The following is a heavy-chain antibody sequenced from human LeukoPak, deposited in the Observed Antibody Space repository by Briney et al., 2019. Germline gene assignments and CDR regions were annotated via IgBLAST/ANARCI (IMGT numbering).Heavy chain of an antibody. V-gene: IGHV4-4*02. CDR3: ARESGSYHNWFDP. Sequence: SGTLSLTCAVSGGSISSSNWWSWVRQPPGKGLEWIGEIYHSGSTNYNPSLKSRVTISVDKSKNQFSLKLSSVTAADTAVYYCARESGSYHNWFDPWGQGTLVTVSS. D-gene: IGHD1-26*01. CDR2: IYHSGST. CDR1: GGSISSSNW. J-gene: IGHJ5*02.